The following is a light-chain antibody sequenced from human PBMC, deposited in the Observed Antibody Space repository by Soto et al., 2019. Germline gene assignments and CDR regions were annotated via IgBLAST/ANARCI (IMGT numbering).Light chain of an antibody. J-gene: IGLJ2*01. V-gene: IGLV3-21*02. Sequence: SYELTQPPSVSVAPGQTATMTCEGRNIDVKSWHWYQERPGQAPVLVVYDDSDRPSGIPERISGSKAGNTATLTIRRVEAGDEADYWCQVWDSSSAHVIFGGGTKVTVL. CDR1: NIDVKS. CDR2: DDS. CDR3: QVWDSSSAHVI.